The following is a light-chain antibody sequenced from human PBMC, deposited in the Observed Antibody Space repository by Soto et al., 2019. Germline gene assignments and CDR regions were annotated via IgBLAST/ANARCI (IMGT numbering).Light chain of an antibody. CDR3: GAWDDSLNGWV. J-gene: IGLJ3*02. Sequence: QSVLTQPPSASGTPGRRVSISCSGGASNIGGNSVNWYQQLPGTAPKLLINNENRRPSGVPDRFSASKSGTSASLAISGLQSEDEADYYCGAWDDSLNGWVFGGGTKVTVL. CDR2: NEN. CDR1: ASNIGGNS. V-gene: IGLV1-44*01.